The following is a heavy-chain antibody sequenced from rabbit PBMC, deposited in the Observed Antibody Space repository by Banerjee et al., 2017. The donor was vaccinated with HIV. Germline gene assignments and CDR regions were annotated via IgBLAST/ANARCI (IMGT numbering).Heavy chain of an antibody. D-gene: IGHD6-1*01. CDR3: ARVFGTYGYAGYTYGHFNL. Sequence: QEHLEESGGDLVKPEGSLTLTCTASGFSFSNNYWLCWVRQAPGKGLEWIGCIYTGSGSTYYASWAKGRFTISKTSSTTVTLQMTSLTAADTATYFCARVFGTYGYAGYTYGHFNLWGPGTLVTVS. V-gene: IGHV1S45*01. CDR2: IYTGSGST. CDR1: GFSFSNNYW. J-gene: IGHJ4*01.